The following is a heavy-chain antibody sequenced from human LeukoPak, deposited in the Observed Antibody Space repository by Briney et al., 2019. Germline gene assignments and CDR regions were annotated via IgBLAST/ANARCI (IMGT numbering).Heavy chain of an antibody. D-gene: IGHD3-3*01. CDR2: IAPISGTP. Sequence: PVASVKVSCKASGYTFTNFDVIWLRQAPGQGLEWMGGIAPISGTPVYAQKFQDRVNITADTSTNTAYMEMSSLTSEDTAMYYCAREGEYYAESGNLIDAADVWGQGTMVIVSA. V-gene: IGHV1-69*06. CDR3: AREGEYYAESGNLIDAADV. CDR1: GYTFTNFD. J-gene: IGHJ3*01.